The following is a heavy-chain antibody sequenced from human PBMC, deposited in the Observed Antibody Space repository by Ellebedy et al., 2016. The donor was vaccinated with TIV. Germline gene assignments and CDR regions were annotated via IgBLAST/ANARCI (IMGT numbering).Heavy chain of an antibody. CDR3: ARGEDSSSGALDY. J-gene: IGHJ4*02. CDR1: GGSISSYY. V-gene: IGHV4-59*12. Sequence: SETLSPTXTVSGGSISSYYWSWIRQPPGKGLEWIGYIYYSGSTYYNPSLKSRVTISVDTSKNQFSLKLSSVTAADTAVYYCARGEDSSSGALDYWGQGTLVTVSS. CDR2: IYYSGST. D-gene: IGHD6-6*01.